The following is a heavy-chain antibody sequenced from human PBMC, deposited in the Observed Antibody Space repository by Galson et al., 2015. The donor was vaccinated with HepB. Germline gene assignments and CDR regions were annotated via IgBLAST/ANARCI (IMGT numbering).Heavy chain of an antibody. CDR2: ISGSGCAV. J-gene: IGHJ3*02. V-gene: IGHV3-11*01. D-gene: IGHD6-13*01. Sequence: SLRLSCAASGFTFTDYYMSWIRQAPGKGLEWLSYISGSGCAVYYADSVQGRFTISRDNAKNSLYLQMSSLRAEDTALYYCATIAMDAFDIWGQGTMVTVSS. CDR3: ATIAMDAFDI. CDR1: GFTFTDYY.